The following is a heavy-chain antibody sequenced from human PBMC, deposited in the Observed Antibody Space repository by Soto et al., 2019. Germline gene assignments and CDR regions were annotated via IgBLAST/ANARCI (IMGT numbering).Heavy chain of an antibody. CDR3: ARVGGDDFGDSGGFDY. CDR1: GGSIRDYF. CDR2: IYYSGRT. V-gene: IGHV4-59*01. D-gene: IGHD4-17*01. J-gene: IGHJ4*02. Sequence: QVQLQESGPGLVKPWETLSLTCTVSGGSIRDYFWTWIRQPPGKGLEWIGYIYYSGRTNYNPSLKSRVSISVDTSKNHFSLQLRSVTAADTAVYYCARVGGDDFGDSGGFDYWGQVTLVTVSS.